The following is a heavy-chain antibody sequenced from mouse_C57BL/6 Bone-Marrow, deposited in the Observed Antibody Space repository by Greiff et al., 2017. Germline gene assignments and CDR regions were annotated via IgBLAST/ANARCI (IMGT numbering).Heavy chain of an antibody. V-gene: IGHV1-42*01. CDR3: ARNYSNYFDY. D-gene: IGHD2-5*01. CDR2: INPSTGGT. J-gene: IGHJ2*01. Sequence: VQLKESGPELVKPGASVKISCKASGYSFTGYYMNWVKQSPEKSLEWIGEINPSTGGTTYNQKFKAKATLTVDKSSSTAYMQLKSLTSEDSAVYDCARNYSNYFDYWGQGTTLTVSS. CDR1: GYSFTGYY.